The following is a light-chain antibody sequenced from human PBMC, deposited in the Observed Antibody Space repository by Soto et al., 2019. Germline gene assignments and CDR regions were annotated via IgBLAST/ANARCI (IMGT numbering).Light chain of an antibody. J-gene: IGKJ1*01. CDR3: QQYNSYSWT. V-gene: IGKV1-13*02. CDR1: QDISSS. CDR2: GAS. Sequence: AIQLTQSPSSLSASVGDRVTITCRASQDISSSLAWYQQKAGKAPKLLIYGASILQSGVPSGFSGSGFGTEFTLTISSLQPDDFATYYCQQYNSYSWTFGRGTKVDIK.